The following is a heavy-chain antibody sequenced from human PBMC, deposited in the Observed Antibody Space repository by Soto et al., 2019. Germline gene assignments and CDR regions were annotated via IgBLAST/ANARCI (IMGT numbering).Heavy chain of an antibody. CDR1: SFSLITSGVG. D-gene: IGHD3-16*01. Sequence: QITLKEAGPTLVQPTQPLTLTCTISSFSLITSGVGVGWIRQPPGKALEWLALIYWDDDKRYSPSLKSRLTITTATSKNQVVLTMTNMDPVDTATYYCAHIVTGCFTGGRAAVVTVSS. CDR3: AHIVTGCFT. V-gene: IGHV2-5*02. J-gene: IGHJ4*02. CDR2: IYWDDDK.